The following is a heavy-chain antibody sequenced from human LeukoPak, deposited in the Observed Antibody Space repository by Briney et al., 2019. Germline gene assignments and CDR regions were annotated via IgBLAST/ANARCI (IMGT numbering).Heavy chain of an antibody. J-gene: IGHJ4*02. CDR2: IKSDGSST. CDR3: ARDLRLGG. D-gene: IGHD5/OR15-5a*01. Sequence: GGSLRLSCAASGFTFSSYWMHWVRQAPGKGLVWVSRIKSDGSSTNYADSVKGRFTISRDNVKNTPYLQMNSLRAEDTAVYFCARDLRLGGWGQGTLVTVSS. CDR1: GFTFSSYW. V-gene: IGHV3-74*01.